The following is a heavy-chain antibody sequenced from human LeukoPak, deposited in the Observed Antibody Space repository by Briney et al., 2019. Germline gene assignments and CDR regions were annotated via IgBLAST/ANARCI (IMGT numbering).Heavy chain of an antibody. Sequence: ASVKVSCKVSGYTLTELSMHWVRQAPGKGLEWMGGFDPEDGETIYAQKFQGRVTMTEDTSTDTAYMELSSLRSEDTAVYYCATDLNYYDSSGPKPSNWLDPWGQGTLVTVSS. CDR1: GYTLTELS. CDR3: ATDLNYYDSSGPKPSNWLDP. D-gene: IGHD3-22*01. CDR2: FDPEDGET. J-gene: IGHJ5*02. V-gene: IGHV1-24*01.